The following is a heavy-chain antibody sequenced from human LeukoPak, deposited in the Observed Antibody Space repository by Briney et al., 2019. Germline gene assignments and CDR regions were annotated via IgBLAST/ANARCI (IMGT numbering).Heavy chain of an antibody. CDR2: ISSSSSTI. V-gene: IGHV3-48*01. D-gene: IGHD3-3*01. Sequence: PGGSLRLSCAASGFTFSSYSMNWVRQAPGKGLEWVSYISSSSSTIYYADSVKGRFTISRDNAKNSLYLQMNSLRAEDTAVYYCARVTIFGVVSPRYYYMDAWGKGTTVTVSS. CDR1: GFTFSSYS. CDR3: ARVTIFGVVSPRYYYMDA. J-gene: IGHJ6*03.